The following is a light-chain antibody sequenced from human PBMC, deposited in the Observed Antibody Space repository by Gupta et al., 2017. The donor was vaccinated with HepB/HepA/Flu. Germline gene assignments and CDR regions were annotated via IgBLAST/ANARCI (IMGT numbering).Light chain of an antibody. CDR3: QTWGNGIRTV. CDR2: LNSDGSH. Sequence: QLVLTQSPSASASPGASVKLTCTLSSGHSSHAIAWHQQQPEKGPRYLMKLNSDGSHSKGDGIPDRFSGSSSGAERYLTISSLQSEDEADYYCQTWGNGIRTVFGGGTKLTVL. V-gene: IGLV4-69*01. CDR1: SGHSSHA. J-gene: IGLJ2*01.